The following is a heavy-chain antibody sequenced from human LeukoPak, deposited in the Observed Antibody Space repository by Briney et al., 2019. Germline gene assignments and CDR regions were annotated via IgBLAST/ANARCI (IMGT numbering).Heavy chain of an antibody. CDR2: IYYSGST. CDR3: AGGDLYSNSKTFAS. Sequence: PSETLSLTCTVSGGSISSYYWSWIRQPPGKGLEWIGYIYYSGSTNYNPSLKSRVTISVDTSKNQFSLKLSSVTAADTAVYYCAGGDLYSNSKTFASWGQGTLVTVSP. J-gene: IGHJ4*02. V-gene: IGHV4-59*01. CDR1: GGSISSYY. D-gene: IGHD4-11*01.